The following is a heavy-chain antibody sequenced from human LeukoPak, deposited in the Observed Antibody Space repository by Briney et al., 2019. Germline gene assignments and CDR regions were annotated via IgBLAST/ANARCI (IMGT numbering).Heavy chain of an antibody. CDR2: IYYSGST. V-gene: IGHV4-61*01. D-gene: IGHD3-22*01. CDR3: ARSCYDSSGYYGD. CDR1: GGSVSSGSYY. J-gene: IGHJ4*02. Sequence: SETLSLTCTVSGGSVSSGSYYWSWIRQPTGKGLEWIGYIYYSGSTNYNPSLKSRVTISVDTSKNQFSLKLSSVTAADTAVYYCARSCYDSSGYYGDWAQGTLVTVSS.